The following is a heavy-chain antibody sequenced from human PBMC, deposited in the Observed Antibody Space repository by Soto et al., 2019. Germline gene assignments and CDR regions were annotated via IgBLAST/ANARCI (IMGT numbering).Heavy chain of an antibody. J-gene: IGHJ5*02. CDR2: ISAYNGNT. CDR3: ARRPLSLMAGSWFDP. V-gene: IGHV1-18*01. Sequence: ASVKVSCKASGYTFTSYGISWVRQAPGQGLEWMGWISAYNGNTNYAQKLQGRVTMTTDTSTSTAYMELRSLRSDDTAVYYCARRPLSLMAGSWFDPWGQGTLVTVSS. CDR1: GYTFTSYG. D-gene: IGHD2-15*01.